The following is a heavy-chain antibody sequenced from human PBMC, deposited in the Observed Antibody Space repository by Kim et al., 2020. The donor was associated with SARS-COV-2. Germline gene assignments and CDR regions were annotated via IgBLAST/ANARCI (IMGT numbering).Heavy chain of an antibody. D-gene: IGHD2-2*01. CDR2: IYYSGST. V-gene: IGHV4-39*01. CDR3: ARHSRIVVVPGAILA. J-gene: IGHJ4*02. CDR1: GCSISSSSYY. Sequence: SETLSLTCTVSGCSISSSSYYWGWIRQPPGKGLEWIGSIYYSGSTYYNPSLKSRDTISVDTSKNQFSLKLSSVTAAGTAVYYCARHSRIVVVPGAILAWGQGTLLTVSS.